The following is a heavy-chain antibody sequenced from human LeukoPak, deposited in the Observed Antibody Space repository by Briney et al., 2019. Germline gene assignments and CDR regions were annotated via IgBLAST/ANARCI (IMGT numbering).Heavy chain of an antibody. V-gene: IGHV1-2*02. J-gene: IGHJ6*02. CDR1: GYTFTGYY. CDR3: ARASDYYYYGMDV. Sequence: ASVKVSCKASGYTFTGYYMHWVRQAPGQGLEWMGWINPNSGGTNYAKKFQGRVTMTRDTSISTAYMELSRLRSDDTAVYYCARASDYYYYGMDVWGQGTTVTVSS. CDR2: INPNSGGT.